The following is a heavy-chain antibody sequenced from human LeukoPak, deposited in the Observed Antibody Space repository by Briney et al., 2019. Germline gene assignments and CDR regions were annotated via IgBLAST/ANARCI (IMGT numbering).Heavy chain of an antibody. Sequence: GGSLRLSCAASGFLFSSYGMHWVRQAPGKGLEWVAVISHDGTNKYYADSVKGRFTISRDNSKNTLYLQMNSLRAEDTAVYYCAKVNYYESSGYYDYWGQGTLVTVSS. D-gene: IGHD3-22*01. CDR1: GFLFSSYG. CDR2: ISHDGTNK. CDR3: AKVNYYESSGYYDY. J-gene: IGHJ4*02. V-gene: IGHV3-30*18.